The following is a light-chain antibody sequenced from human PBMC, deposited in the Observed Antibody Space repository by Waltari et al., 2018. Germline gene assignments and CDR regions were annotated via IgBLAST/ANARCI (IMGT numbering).Light chain of an antibody. CDR2: TAS. CDR1: QYITNY. CDR3: QQRHSYPIT. J-gene: IGKJ5*01. Sequence: DIQLTQSPSFLSASVGDRVTMTCRASQYITNYLAWYQQKPGKAPKRLIHTASTLQSGVPARFSGSGSGTEFTLTISSLQPEDFATYYCQQRHSYPITFGQGTRLEIK. V-gene: IGKV1-9*01.